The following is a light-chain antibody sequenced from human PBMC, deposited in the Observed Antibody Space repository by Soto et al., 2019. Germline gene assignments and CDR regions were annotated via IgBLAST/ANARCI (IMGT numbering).Light chain of an antibody. CDR3: QQSCRSPFP. CDR1: QSVSSNN. V-gene: IGKV3-20*01. J-gene: IGKJ3*01. Sequence: EIVLTQSPGTLSLSPGERATLSCSASQSVSSNNLAWYQQRPGQAPRVVIYGASTRATGIPERFSGSGSGTDFTRPISSLEPDDFAVYYCQQSCRSPFPFGPATKVAI. CDR2: GAS.